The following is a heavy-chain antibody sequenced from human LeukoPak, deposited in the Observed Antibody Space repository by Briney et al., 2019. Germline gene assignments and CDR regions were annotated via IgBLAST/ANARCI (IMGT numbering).Heavy chain of an antibody. CDR1: EYTLTNYY. J-gene: IGHJ5*02. CDR3: ARESGYGSGGNWFDP. CDR2: INPSGGPP. Sequence: ASVKVSCKASEYTLTNYYIHWLRQAPGQGLEWMGVINPSGGPPTYAQRFQGRVTMTRDTSTSTLYMALSSLRSDDTAVYYWARESGYGSGGNWFDPWGQGTLVTVSS. D-gene: IGHD3-10*01. V-gene: IGHV1-46*01.